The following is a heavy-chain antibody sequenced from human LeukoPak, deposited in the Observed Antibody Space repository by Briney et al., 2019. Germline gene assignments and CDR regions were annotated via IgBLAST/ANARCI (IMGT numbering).Heavy chain of an antibody. J-gene: IGHJ4*02. V-gene: IGHV3-23*01. CDR1: GFTFSSYG. D-gene: IGHD6-13*01. CDR3: AKDRPTVYSSSWLHFLDS. CDR2: IRGSGGST. Sequence: GGTLRLSSAASGFTFSSYGMSWVRQAPGKGLEWVSAIRGSGGSTYYADSVKGRFTISRDNSKNTLYLQMNSLRADDTAVYYCAKDRPTVYSSSWLHFLDSWGQGTLVTVSS.